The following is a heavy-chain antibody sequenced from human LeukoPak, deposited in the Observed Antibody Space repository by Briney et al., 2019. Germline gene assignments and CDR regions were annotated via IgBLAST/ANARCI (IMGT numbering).Heavy chain of an antibody. CDR3: ARAYTAMVYFDY. Sequence: SETLSLTCTVSGGSISSYYWSWIRQPPGKGLEWIGYIYYSGSTNYNPSLKSRATISVDTSKNQFSLKLSSVTAADTAVYYCARAYTAMVYFDYWGQGTLVTVSS. J-gene: IGHJ4*02. CDR1: GGSISSYY. CDR2: IYYSGST. D-gene: IGHD5-18*01. V-gene: IGHV4-59*01.